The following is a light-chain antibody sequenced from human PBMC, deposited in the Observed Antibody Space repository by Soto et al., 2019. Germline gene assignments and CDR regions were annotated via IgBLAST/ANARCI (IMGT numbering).Light chain of an antibody. V-gene: IGLV1-47*02. CDR1: SSNIGTNY. Sequence: QSVLTQPPSASGTPGQRVTISCSGSSSNIGTNYVYWYKQLPGTAPKLLIYCNDQRPSGVPDRLSGSKSGTSASLAISGLRSEDEADYYCSSHSSSSAYYVFGTGTKVTVL. J-gene: IGLJ1*01. CDR2: CND. CDR3: SSHSSSSAYYV.